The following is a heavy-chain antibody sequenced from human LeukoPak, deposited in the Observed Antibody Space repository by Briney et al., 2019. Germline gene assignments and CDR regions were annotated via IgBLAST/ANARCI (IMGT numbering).Heavy chain of an antibody. Sequence: GGSLRLSCAASGFTFSSYEVNWVRQAPGKGLEWVSYISSSGSTIYCADSVKGRFTISRDNAKNSLYLQMNSLRAEDTAIYYCVLYNWFDPWGQGTLVTVSS. CDR3: VLYNWFDP. CDR2: ISSSGSTI. J-gene: IGHJ5*02. CDR1: GFTFSSYE. V-gene: IGHV3-48*03.